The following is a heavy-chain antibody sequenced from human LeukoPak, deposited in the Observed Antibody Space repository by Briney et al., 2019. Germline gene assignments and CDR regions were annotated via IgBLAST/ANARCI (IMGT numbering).Heavy chain of an antibody. J-gene: IGHJ4*02. Sequence: ASVRVSCTASGYTFTIYGISWVRQAPGQGLEWMGWISAYNGNTNYAQKLQGRVTMTTDTSTSTAYMELRSLRSDDTAVYYCARDEGLTVTTVSGYWGQGTLVTVSS. V-gene: IGHV1-18*01. CDR1: GYTFTIYG. CDR2: ISAYNGNT. CDR3: ARDEGLTVTTVSGY. D-gene: IGHD4-17*01.